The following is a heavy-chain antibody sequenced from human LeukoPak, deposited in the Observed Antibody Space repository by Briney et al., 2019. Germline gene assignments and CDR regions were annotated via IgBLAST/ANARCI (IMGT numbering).Heavy chain of an antibody. CDR3: ARGATAYSSSPSNP. Sequence: SETLSLTCAVYGGSFSGYYWSWIRQPPGKGLEWIGEINHSGSTNYNPSLKSRVTISVDTSKNQFSLKLSSVTAADTAVYYCARGATAYSSSPSNPWGQGTLVTVSS. J-gene: IGHJ5*02. CDR1: GGSFSGYY. V-gene: IGHV4-34*01. D-gene: IGHD6-13*01. CDR2: INHSGST.